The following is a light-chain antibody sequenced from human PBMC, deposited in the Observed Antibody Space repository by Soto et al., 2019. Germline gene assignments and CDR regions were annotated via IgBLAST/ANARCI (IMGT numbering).Light chain of an antibody. J-gene: IGKJ5*01. CDR3: QQSFRTPQC. V-gene: IGKV1-39*01. CDR1: QTISSW. Sequence: DIKMTQSPSTLSGSVGDRVTITCRASQTISSWLAWYQQKPGKAPKVLIYKASTLQSGAPSRFSGSGSGTDFTLTISLLQPEDFATYYCQQSFRTPQCFGHGTLL. CDR2: KAS.